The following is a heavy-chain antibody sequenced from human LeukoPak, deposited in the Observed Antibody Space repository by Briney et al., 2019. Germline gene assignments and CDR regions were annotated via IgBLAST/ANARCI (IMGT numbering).Heavy chain of an antibody. V-gene: IGHV4-30-4*01. CDR2: IYYSGST. D-gene: IGHD3-10*01. CDR3: ARERYLWFGELIYYYGMDV. CDR1: GGSISSGDYY. Sequence: KASETLSLTCTVSGGSISSGDYYWSWIRQPPGKGLGWIGYIYYSGSTYYNPSLKSRVTISVDTSKNQFSLKLSSVTAADTAVYYCARERYLWFGELIYYYGMDVWGKGTTVTVSS. J-gene: IGHJ6*04.